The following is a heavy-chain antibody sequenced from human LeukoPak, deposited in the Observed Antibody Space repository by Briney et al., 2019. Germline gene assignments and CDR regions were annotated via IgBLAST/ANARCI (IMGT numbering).Heavy chain of an antibody. CDR2: MYHSGST. V-gene: IGHV4-38-2*01. CDR1: GYSISSGYY. CDR3: ARQGGSSSPYYYYYYMDV. D-gene: IGHD6-13*01. J-gene: IGHJ6*03. Sequence: PSETLSLTCAVSGYSISSGYYWGWFRQPPGKGLEWIGCMYHSGSTYYNPSLKSRVTISVDTSKNQFSLKLSSVTAADTAVYYCARQGGSSSPYYYYYYMDVWGKGTTVTVSS.